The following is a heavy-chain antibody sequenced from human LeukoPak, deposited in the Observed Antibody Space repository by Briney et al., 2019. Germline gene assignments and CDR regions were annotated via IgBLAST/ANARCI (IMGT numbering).Heavy chain of an antibody. Sequence: SVKVSCKASGGTFSSYAISWVRQAPGQGLEWMGRIIPILGIANYAQKFQGRITITADKSTSTAYMELSSLRSEDTAVYYCASGYSYGDDYWGQGTLVTVSS. CDR3: ASGYSYGDDY. D-gene: IGHD5-18*01. CDR1: GGTFSSYA. J-gene: IGHJ4*02. CDR2: IIPILGIA. V-gene: IGHV1-69*04.